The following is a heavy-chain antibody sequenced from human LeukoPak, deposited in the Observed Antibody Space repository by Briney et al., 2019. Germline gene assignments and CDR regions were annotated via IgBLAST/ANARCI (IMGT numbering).Heavy chain of an antibody. CDR1: GFTFSSYA. D-gene: IGHD2-21*02. Sequence: GGSLRLSCAASGFTFSSYAMSWVRQAPGKGLEWVAFIRYDGSNKYYADSVKGRFTISRDNSKNTLYLQMNSLRAEDTAVYYCAKEGPTYCGGDCYPDFDYWGQGTLVTVSS. V-gene: IGHV3-30*02. J-gene: IGHJ4*02. CDR2: IRYDGSNK. CDR3: AKEGPTYCGGDCYPDFDY.